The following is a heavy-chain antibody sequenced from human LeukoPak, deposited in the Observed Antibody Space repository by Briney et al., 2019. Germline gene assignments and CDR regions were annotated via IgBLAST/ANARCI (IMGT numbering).Heavy chain of an antibody. CDR1: GFTFSSYA. V-gene: IGHV3-30*04. D-gene: IGHD3-22*01. CDR2: ISYDGSNK. J-gene: IGHJ4*02. CDR3: ARVLWGYYDSSGPPYFDY. Sequence: GGSLRLSCAASGFTFSSYAMHWVRQAPGKGLEWVAVISYDGSNKYYADSVKGRFTISRDNSKNTLYLQMNGLRAEDTAVYYCARVLWGYYDSSGPPYFDYWGQGTLVTVSS.